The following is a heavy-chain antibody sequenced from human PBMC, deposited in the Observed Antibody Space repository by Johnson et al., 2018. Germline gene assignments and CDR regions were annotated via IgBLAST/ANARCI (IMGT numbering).Heavy chain of an antibody. CDR2: ISYDGSNK. Sequence: QLVQSGGGVVQPGRSLRLSCAASGFTFSTYAMHWVRQAPGKGLEWVAVISYDGSNKDYADSVKGRFAISRDNSKNTLFLQMNSLKPEDTAVYYCVKGDQAAFDIWGHGTTVTVSS. V-gene: IGHV3-30*09. J-gene: IGHJ3*02. CDR3: VKGDQAAFDI. CDR1: GFTFSTYA.